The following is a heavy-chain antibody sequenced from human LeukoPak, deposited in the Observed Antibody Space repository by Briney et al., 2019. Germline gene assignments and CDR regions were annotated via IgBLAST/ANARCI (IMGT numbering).Heavy chain of an antibody. CDR2: IKEDESEK. CDR3: ARVRVSSYYGMDI. Sequence: GGSLRLSCAASGFTFRNHAMSWVRQAPGKGLEWVANIKEDESEKYYVDSVKGRFTISRDNAKNSLYLQMNSLRAEDTAVHYCARVRVSSYYGMDIWGQGTAVTVSS. CDR1: GFTFRNHA. V-gene: IGHV3-7*05. J-gene: IGHJ6*02. D-gene: IGHD2/OR15-2a*01.